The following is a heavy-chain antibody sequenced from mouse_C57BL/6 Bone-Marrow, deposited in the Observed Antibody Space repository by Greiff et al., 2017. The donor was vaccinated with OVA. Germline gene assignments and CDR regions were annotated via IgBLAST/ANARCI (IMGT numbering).Heavy chain of an antibody. CDR3: ARGSNYVDWYFDV. CDR1: GYAFSSSW. V-gene: IGHV1-82*01. D-gene: IGHD2-5*01. Sequence: QVQLQQSGPELVKPGASVKISCKASGYAFSSSWMNWVKQRPGKGLEWIGRIYPGDGDTNYNGKFKGKATLTADKSSSTAYMQLSSLTSEDSAVYFGARGSNYVDWYFDVWGTGTTVTVSS. J-gene: IGHJ1*03. CDR2: IYPGDGDT.